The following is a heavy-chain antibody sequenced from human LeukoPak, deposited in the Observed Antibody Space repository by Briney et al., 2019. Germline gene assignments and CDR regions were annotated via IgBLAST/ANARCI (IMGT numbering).Heavy chain of an antibody. Sequence: GGSLRLPCAASGFTFSSYGMHWVRQAPGKGLEWVAVIWYGGSNKYYADSVKGRFTISRDNSKNTLYLQMNSLRAEDTAVYYCAKELRRYCSSTSCQGLDYWGQGTLVTVSS. CDR3: AKELRRYCSSTSCQGLDY. J-gene: IGHJ4*02. D-gene: IGHD2-2*01. CDR1: GFTFSSYG. V-gene: IGHV3-30*02. CDR2: IWYGGSNK.